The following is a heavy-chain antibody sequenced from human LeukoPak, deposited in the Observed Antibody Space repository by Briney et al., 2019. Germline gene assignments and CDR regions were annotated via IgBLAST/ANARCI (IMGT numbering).Heavy chain of an antibody. CDR3: ARDYGGNSGLYHYYYYLDV. J-gene: IGHJ6*03. CDR1: GFTVSSNY. V-gene: IGHV3-20*04. CDR2: INWSGDST. D-gene: IGHD4-23*01. Sequence: GGSLRLSCAASGFTVSSNYMSWVRQAPGKGLEWVSGINWSGDSTGYADSVKGRFTISRDNAKNSLYLQMNSLRAEDTALYYCARDYGGNSGLYHYYYYLDVWGKGTTVTVSS.